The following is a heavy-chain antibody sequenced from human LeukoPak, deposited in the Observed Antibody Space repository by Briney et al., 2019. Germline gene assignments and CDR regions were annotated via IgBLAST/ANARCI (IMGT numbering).Heavy chain of an antibody. Sequence: SETLSLTCAVYGGSFSGYYWSWIRQPPGKGLEWIGEINHSVSTNYNPSLKCRVTISVDTSKNQFSLKLSSVTAADTAVYYCARGKDYYDSSGYYSAFDYWGQGTLVTVSS. V-gene: IGHV4-34*01. CDR3: ARGKDYYDSSGYYSAFDY. CDR1: GGSFSGYY. CDR2: INHSVST. J-gene: IGHJ4*02. D-gene: IGHD3-22*01.